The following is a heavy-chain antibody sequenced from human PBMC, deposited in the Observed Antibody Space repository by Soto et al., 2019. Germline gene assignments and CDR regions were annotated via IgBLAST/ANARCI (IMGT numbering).Heavy chain of an antibody. V-gene: IGHV3-33*01. CDR1: GFTFSSYG. CDR3: ARVPRSGSLHYYYYYMDV. D-gene: IGHD3-10*01. J-gene: IGHJ6*03. Sequence: GGSLRLSCAASGFTFSSYGMHWVRQAPGKGLEWVAVIWYDGSNKYYADSVKGRFTISGDNSKNTLYLQMNSLRAEDTAVYYCARVPRSGSLHYYYYYMDVWGKGTTVTVSS. CDR2: IWYDGSNK.